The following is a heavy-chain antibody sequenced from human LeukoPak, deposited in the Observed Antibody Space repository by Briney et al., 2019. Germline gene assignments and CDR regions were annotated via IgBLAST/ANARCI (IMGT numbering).Heavy chain of an antibody. J-gene: IGHJ6*02. CDR2: IYYTGST. D-gene: IGHD6-13*01. V-gene: IGHV4-59*01. CDR3: ARISAAGSFYYFYGMDV. CDR1: RDSMKSYY. Sequence: SETLSLTCTVFRDSMKSYYWSWLRQPPGKGLEWIGYIYYTGSTDYNPSLKSRVTISVDTSRNQFSLKLTSVTAADTAIYYCARISAAGSFYYFYGMDVWGQGTTVTVSS.